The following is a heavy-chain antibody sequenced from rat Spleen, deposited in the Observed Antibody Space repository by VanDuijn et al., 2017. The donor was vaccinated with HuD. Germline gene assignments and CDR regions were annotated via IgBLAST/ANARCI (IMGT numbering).Heavy chain of an antibody. CDR2: IGASGDNT. V-gene: IGHV5-25*01. CDR3: TRDGVDYFDY. Sequence: EVHLVESGGDLVQPGRSLKLSCVVSGFTFSNYDMAWVRQAPTKGLEWVASIGASGDNTYYRDSAKGRFTISRDNAKSTLYLQMNSLRSEDTATYYCTRDGVDYFDYWGQGVMVTVSS. J-gene: IGHJ2*01. CDR1: GFTFSNYD. D-gene: IGHD1-12*02.